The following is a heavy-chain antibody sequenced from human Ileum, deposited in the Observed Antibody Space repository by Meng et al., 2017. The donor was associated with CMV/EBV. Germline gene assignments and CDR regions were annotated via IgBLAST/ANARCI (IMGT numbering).Heavy chain of an antibody. Sequence: VPLQGSGPGLVEPSQTLSLTCTVSGHSISSTNFFWTWIRQAPGKGLEWIGYISYSGHIDYNPSLKTRVTLSIDTSKNQFSLKLTSVTAADTAVYYCARGRVAQDYWGQGTLVTVSS. CDR3: ARGRVAQDY. CDR1: GHSISSTNFF. CDR2: ISYSGHI. J-gene: IGHJ4*02. V-gene: IGHV4-30-4*08.